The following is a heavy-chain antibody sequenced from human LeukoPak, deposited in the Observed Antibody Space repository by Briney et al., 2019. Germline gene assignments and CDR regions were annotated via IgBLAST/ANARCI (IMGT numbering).Heavy chain of an antibody. V-gene: IGHV3-33*06. CDR3: AKDSAIGAYNWFDP. D-gene: IGHD5-18*01. CDR2: IWYDGSNK. CDR1: GFTFSSYG. Sequence: GRSLRLSCAASGFTFSSYGMRWVRQAPGKGLEWVAVIWYDGSNKYYADSVKGRFTISRDNSKNTLYLQMNSLRAEDTAVYYCAKDSAIGAYNWFDPWGQGTLVTVSS. J-gene: IGHJ5*02.